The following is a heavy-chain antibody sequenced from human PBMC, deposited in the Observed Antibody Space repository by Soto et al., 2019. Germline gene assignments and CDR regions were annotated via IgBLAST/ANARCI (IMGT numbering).Heavy chain of an antibody. CDR2: ISSDETRR. V-gene: IGHV3-30*14. D-gene: IGHD1-20*01. Sequence: QVQLEQSGGGVVQPGRSLRLSCVASGFTFSRYAMHWVRQAPGQGLEWVALISSDETRRDYADSVKGRFTISRDNSKNTLYFHMNSLRPEDTAVYYCARDNWCDRTLFDWWGQGSLVTVAS. CDR1: GFTFSRYA. CDR3: ARDNWCDRTLFDW. J-gene: IGHJ4*02.